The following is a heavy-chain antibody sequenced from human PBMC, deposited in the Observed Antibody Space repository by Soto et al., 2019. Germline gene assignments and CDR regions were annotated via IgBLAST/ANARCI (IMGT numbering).Heavy chain of an antibody. Sequence: EVQLLESGGGFVQPGGSLRLSCAASGFTFSTYAMSWVRQAPGKGLEWVSAISVSGGTTYYADSVKGRFTISRDNSKNTLYLQTNSLRVEDTAVYYCVKVGDFGRQTYWGQGTLVTVPS. D-gene: IGHD3-16*01. CDR1: GFTFSTYA. CDR2: ISVSGGTT. J-gene: IGHJ4*02. CDR3: VKVGDFGRQTY. V-gene: IGHV3-23*01.